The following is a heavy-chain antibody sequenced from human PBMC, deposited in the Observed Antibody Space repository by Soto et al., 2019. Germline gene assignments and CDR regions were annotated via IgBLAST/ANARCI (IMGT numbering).Heavy chain of an antibody. J-gene: IGHJ4*02. CDR1: EFSFSDYA. CDR3: AKPGYLQKPPQALYYFDY. D-gene: IGHD3-10*01. Sequence: QPAGTLSLTCATSEFSFSDYAMKWVSRTPAEGRLGGFTISGSGGSTYYADSVKGRFTISRDNSKNTLYLQMNSLRAEDTAIYYCAKPGYLQKPPQALYYFDYWGQGRLVTVSS. V-gene: IGHV3-23*01. CDR2: ISGSGGST.